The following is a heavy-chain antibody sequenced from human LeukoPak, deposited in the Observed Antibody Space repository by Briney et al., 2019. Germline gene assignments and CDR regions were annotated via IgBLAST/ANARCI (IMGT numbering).Heavy chain of an antibody. Sequence: PGGSPRLSCVASGFTFSNFGFHWVRQAPGKGLEWVTFIHYQGNRKDYVDSVKGRFTVSRDNSKNTVCLQMDSLRADDAGVYYCVRDGRQNCASPSCYPLPNWGQGTLVTVSS. J-gene: IGHJ4*02. CDR3: VRDGRQNCASPSCYPLPN. D-gene: IGHD2-2*01. CDR2: IHYQGNRK. CDR1: GFTFSNFG. V-gene: IGHV3-30*02.